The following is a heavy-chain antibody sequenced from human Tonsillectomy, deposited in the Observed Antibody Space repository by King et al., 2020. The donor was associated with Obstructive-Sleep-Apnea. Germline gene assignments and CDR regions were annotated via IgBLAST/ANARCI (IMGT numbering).Heavy chain of an antibody. CDR2: ITWDGGST. J-gene: IGHJ4*02. D-gene: IGHD6-13*01. CDR3: AKARDAAGGFDY. CDR1: GFTFDAYT. V-gene: IGHV3-43*01. Sequence: VQLVESGGVVVQPGGSLRLSCAASGFTFDAYTMHWVRQAPGKGLEWVSLITWDGGSTYFADSVKCRFTVSRDNSKNSLYLQMNSLRTEDTALYYCAKARDAAGGFDYWGQGTLVTVSS.